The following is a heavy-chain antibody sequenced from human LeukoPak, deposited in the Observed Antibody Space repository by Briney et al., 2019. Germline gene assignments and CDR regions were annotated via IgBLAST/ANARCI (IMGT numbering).Heavy chain of an antibody. V-gene: IGHV4-59*08. J-gene: IGHJ6*03. CDR1: GGSISTYY. Sequence: SETLSLTCTVSGGSISTYYWSWIRQPPGKGLEWIGYISNSGSTNYNPSLKSRLTLSVDMSENQFSLKLTSVTAADTAVYYCARHCPQYNHMDVWGRGTTVTVSS. CDR2: ISNSGST. CDR3: ARHCPQYNHMDV.